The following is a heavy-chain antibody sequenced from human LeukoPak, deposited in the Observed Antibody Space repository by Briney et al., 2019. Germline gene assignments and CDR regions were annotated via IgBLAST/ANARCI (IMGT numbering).Heavy chain of an antibody. J-gene: IGHJ3*02. D-gene: IGHD3-9*01. Sequence: GGSLRLSCAASGFTFSSYSMNWVRQAPGKGLEWVSYISSSSSTIYYADSVKGRFTISRDNAKNSLYLQMNSLRAEDTAVYYCARAPTLRYFDWLARNDAFDIWGQGTMVTVSS. V-gene: IGHV3-48*04. CDR2: ISSSSSTI. CDR3: ARAPTLRYFDWLARNDAFDI. CDR1: GFTFSSYS.